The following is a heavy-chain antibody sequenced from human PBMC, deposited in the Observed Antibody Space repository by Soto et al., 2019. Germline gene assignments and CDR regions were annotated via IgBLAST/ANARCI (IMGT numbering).Heavy chain of an antibody. CDR3: ARDRDRYYYDSSGYYDY. V-gene: IGHV1-3*01. J-gene: IGHJ4*02. D-gene: IGHD3-22*01. Sequence: ASVKVSCKASGSTFTTYAMHWVRQAPGQRFEWMGRINASNGNTKYAQKFQGRVTMTRDTSTSTVYMELSSLRSEDTAVYYCARDRDRYYYDSSGYYDYWGQGTLVTVSS. CDR1: GSTFTTYA. CDR2: INASNGNT.